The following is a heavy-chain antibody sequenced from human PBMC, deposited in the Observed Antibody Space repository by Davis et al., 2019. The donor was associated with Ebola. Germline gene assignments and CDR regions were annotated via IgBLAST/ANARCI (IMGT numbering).Heavy chain of an antibody. V-gene: IGHV3-48*04. J-gene: IGHJ4*02. D-gene: IGHD1-7*01. Sequence: GESLKISCAASGFTFSSYSMNWVRQAPGKGLEWVSYISSSGSTIYYADSVKGRFTISRDNAKNSLYLQMNSLRAEDTAVYYCARGSYWNYSLDYWGQGTLVTVSS. CDR1: GFTFSSYS. CDR2: ISSSGSTI. CDR3: ARGSYWNYSLDY.